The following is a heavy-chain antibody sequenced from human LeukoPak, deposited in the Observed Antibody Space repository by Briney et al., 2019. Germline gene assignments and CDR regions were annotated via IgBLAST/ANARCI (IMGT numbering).Heavy chain of an antibody. J-gene: IGHJ6*03. CDR1: GGSISSYY. CDR3: ARRHYGDYFGYYYYYMDV. D-gene: IGHD4-17*01. Sequence: PSETLSLTCTVSGGSISSYYWSWIRQPPGKGLEWIRYIYTSGSTNYNPSLKSRVTISIDTSKNQFSLKLSSVTAADTAVYYCARRHYGDYFGYYYYYMDVWGKGTTVTVSS. CDR2: IYTSGST. V-gene: IGHV4-4*09.